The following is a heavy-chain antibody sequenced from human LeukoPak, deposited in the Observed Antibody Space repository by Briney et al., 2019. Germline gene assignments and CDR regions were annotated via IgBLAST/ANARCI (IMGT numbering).Heavy chain of an antibody. CDR2: IIPIFGTA. CDR3: ARERYFDSLSTFDY. CDR1: LGTLSSYA. J-gene: IGHJ4*02. Sequence: SVNVSCKASLGTLSSYAISWVGQAPGQGREWVGGIIPIFGTANYAQKFQGRVTITADESTSTAYMELSSLRSEDTAVYDCARERYFDSLSTFDYWGQGTLVTVSS. V-gene: IGHV1-69*13. D-gene: IGHD3-9*01.